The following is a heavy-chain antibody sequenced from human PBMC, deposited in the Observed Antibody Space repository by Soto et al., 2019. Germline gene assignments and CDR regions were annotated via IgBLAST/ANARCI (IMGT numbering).Heavy chain of an antibody. CDR2: INPNSGAI. D-gene: IGHD6-13*01. V-gene: IGHV1-2*02. CDR1: GYTFTGYH. Sequence: GGSGKVSCKAPGYTFTGYHMHWVRQAPGRGLEWMGWINPNSGAIMYAQRFLGRVTMTRDTSISTAYMELRRLTSDDTAMYYCVRDVAPDGHHRFDMWAQGTMVTVSS. CDR3: VRDVAPDGHHRFDM. J-gene: IGHJ3*02.